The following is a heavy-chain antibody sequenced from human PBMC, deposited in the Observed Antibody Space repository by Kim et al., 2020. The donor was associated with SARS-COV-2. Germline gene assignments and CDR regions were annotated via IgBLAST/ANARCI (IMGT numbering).Heavy chain of an antibody. J-gene: IGHJ4*02. CDR3: ARERHIVGVFDY. V-gene: IGHV3-7*01. Sequence: YYVDSVKGRFTISRDNAKNSLYLQMNSLRAEDTAVYYCARERHIVGVFDYWGQGTLVTVSS. D-gene: IGHD2-21*01.